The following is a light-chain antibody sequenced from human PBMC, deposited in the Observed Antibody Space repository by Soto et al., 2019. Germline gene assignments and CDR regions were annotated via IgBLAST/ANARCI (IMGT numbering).Light chain of an antibody. Sequence: QSVLTQPPSMSGAPGQRVTISCTGSSSDIGAGDDVHWYQQFPGTAPKLLIYSNNNRPSGVPDRFSGSKSGTSASLAIPGIHAEDEDDYYGQSYDSRLGGSKGVFGGGTKVTVL. CDR3: QSYDSRLGGSKGV. V-gene: IGLV1-40*01. CDR2: SNN. J-gene: IGLJ3*02. CDR1: SSDIGAGDD.